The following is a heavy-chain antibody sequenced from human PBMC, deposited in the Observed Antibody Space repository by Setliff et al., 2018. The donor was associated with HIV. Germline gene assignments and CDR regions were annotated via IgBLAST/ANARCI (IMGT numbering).Heavy chain of an antibody. CDR1: GGSITTSTFY. J-gene: IGHJ3*01. CDR3: ARAKFYYDSSGFFPLPAAFDF. V-gene: IGHV4-61*05. D-gene: IGHD3-22*01. CDR2: IYSSGRT. Sequence: PSETLSLTCTVSGGSITTSTFYWGWIRQPPGKGLEWVGYIYSSGRTNYNPSLKSRVTMSVDTSKNQFSLKLNSVTATDTALYYCARAKFYYDSSGFFPLPAAFDFWGQGTMVTVSS.